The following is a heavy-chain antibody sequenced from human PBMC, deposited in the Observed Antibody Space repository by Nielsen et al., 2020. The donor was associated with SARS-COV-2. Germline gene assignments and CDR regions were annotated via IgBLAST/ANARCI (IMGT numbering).Heavy chain of an antibody. V-gene: IGHV3-15*01. CDR3: STGGVAAVGTYYYYYGMDV. D-gene: IGHD6-13*01. J-gene: IGHJ6*02. Sequence: GESLKISCVASGFTFRNAWMTWVRQAPGKGLEWVGRIKAKNDGETTVYAAPVQGRFTISRDDSEMTLYLQMDSLEIEDTGVYYCSTGGVAAVGTYYYYYGMDVWGQGTTVAVSS. CDR2: IKAKNDGETT. CDR1: GFTFRNAW.